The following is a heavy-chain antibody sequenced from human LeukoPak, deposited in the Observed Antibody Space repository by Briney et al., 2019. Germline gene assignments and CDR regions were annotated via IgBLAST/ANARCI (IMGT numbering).Heavy chain of an antibody. CDR1: GFTFDDYG. V-gene: IGHV3-20*04. CDR2: INWNGGST. Sequence: PGGSLRLSCAASGFTFDDYGMSWVRQAPGRGLEWVSGINWNGGSTGYADSVKGRFTISRDDAKNSLYLQMNSLRAEDTALYYCARATAMVTIAYWGQGTLVTVSS. J-gene: IGHJ4*02. D-gene: IGHD5-18*01. CDR3: ARATAMVTIAY.